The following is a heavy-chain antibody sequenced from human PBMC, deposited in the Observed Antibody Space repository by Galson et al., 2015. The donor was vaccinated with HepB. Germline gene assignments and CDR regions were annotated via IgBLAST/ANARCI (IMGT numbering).Heavy chain of an antibody. Sequence: SVRVSCEASGYTFTGYYIHWVRQAPGQGLEWMGWINPNSGGTNYAQKFQGRVTMTRDTSISTVYMDLSRLRSDDTAVYYCARDYCSGGTCSAGLSSYYYGMDVWGQGTTVTVSS. D-gene: IGHD2-15*01. CDR3: ARDYCSGGTCSAGLSSYYYGMDV. CDR2: INPNSGGT. J-gene: IGHJ6*02. V-gene: IGHV1-2*02. CDR1: GYTFTGYY.